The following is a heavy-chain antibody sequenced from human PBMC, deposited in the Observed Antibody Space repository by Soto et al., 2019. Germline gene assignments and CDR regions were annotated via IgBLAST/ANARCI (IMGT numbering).Heavy chain of an antibody. D-gene: IGHD6-19*01. Sequence: QVQLVESGGGVVQPGRSLRLSCAASGFTFSTYAMHWVRQAPGKGLEWVAVISYDGSNKYYADSVKGRFTTSRDNSKNTLYLQMNSLRAEDTAVYYWARDPNNIAVAVGGYFDYWGQGTLVTVSS. CDR2: ISYDGSNK. CDR3: ARDPNNIAVAVGGYFDY. J-gene: IGHJ4*02. CDR1: GFTFSTYA. V-gene: IGHV3-30-3*01.